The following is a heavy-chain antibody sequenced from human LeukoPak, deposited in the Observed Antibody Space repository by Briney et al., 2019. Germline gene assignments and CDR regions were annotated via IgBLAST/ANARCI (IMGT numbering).Heavy chain of an antibody. J-gene: IGHJ3*01. V-gene: IGHV1-24*01. CDR2: FDPEDGET. CDR3: ARDMSTRVTPISYAIDV. Sequence: ASVKVSCKASGYTLTELSMHWVRQAPGKGLEWMGGFDPEDGETIYAQKFQGRVTMAEDTSTDTAYMELSSLRSEDTAVYYCARDMSTRVTPISYAIDVWGQGTMVTVSS. CDR1: GYTLTELS. D-gene: IGHD4-23*01.